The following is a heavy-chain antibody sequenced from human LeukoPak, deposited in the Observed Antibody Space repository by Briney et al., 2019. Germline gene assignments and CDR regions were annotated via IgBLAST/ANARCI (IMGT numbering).Heavy chain of an antibody. CDR1: GSTFRSYA. D-gene: IGHD2-15*01. Sequence: GGSLRLSCAASGSTFRSYAISWVRQAPGKGLEWVSPISGSGGSTYYADSVKGRFTISRDNSKNTRYLQMIGLRTEDTAVYYCAKKFRRSPVVVVAATYNSFDPWGQGTLVTVSS. CDR3: AKKFRRSPVVVVAATYNSFDP. V-gene: IGHV3-23*01. J-gene: IGHJ5*02. CDR2: ISGSGGST.